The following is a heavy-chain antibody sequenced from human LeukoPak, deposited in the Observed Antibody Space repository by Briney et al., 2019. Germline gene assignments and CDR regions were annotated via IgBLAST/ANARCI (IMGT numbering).Heavy chain of an antibody. V-gene: IGHV1-18*01. J-gene: IGHJ4*02. Sequence: ASVKVSCKASGYTFTSYGISWVRQAPGQGLEWMGWISAYNGNTNYAQKLQGRVTMTTDTSTSTAYMELRSLRSDDTAVYYCAREGTARYDFWSGYYTQSPYYFDYWGQGTLVTVSS. CDR1: GYTFTSYG. CDR2: ISAYNGNT. CDR3: AREGTARYDFWSGYYTQSPYYFDY. D-gene: IGHD3-3*01.